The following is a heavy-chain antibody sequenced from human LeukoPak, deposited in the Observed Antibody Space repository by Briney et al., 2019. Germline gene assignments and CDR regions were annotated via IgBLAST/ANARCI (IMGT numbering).Heavy chain of an antibody. CDR2: IYSSGST. Sequence: KSSETLSLTCTVSGGSISSYYWSWIRQPPGKGLEWIGYIYSSGSTNYNPSLKSRITISVDTSKNQFSLKLSSVTAADTAVYYCARFAYCGGHCWYYFDYWGRDPWSPSPQ. D-gene: IGHD2-21*02. CDR1: GGSISSYY. CDR3: ARFAYCGGHCWYYFDY. J-gene: IGHJ4*02. V-gene: IGHV4-59*01.